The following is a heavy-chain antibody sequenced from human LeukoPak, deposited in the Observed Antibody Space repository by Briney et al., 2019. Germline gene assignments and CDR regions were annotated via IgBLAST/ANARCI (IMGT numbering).Heavy chain of an antibody. Sequence: GGSLRLSCAASGFTFSSYSMNWVRQAPGKGLEWVSFISGSSGYIYYADSVKGRFTISRDNSKNTLYVQMNSLKNEDTAVYYCAKSPTPLLVHPLDYWGQGTLLTVSS. V-gene: IGHV3-21*01. CDR1: GFTFSSYS. CDR3: AKSPTPLLVHPLDY. CDR2: ISGSSGYI. D-gene: IGHD3-10*01. J-gene: IGHJ4*02.